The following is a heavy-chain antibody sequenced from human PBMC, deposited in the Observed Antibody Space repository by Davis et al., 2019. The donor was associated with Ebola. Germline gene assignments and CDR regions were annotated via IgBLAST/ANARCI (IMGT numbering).Heavy chain of an antibody. CDR1: GFTFSNYD. Sequence: PGGSLRLSCAASGFTFSNYDMNWVRQAPGKGLEWVSSIGNTEGTTFYADSVKGRFTISRDNSKNTLYLQMNSLRAEDTAVYYCAKDGYSYDGSAYYYYHMDVWGKGTTVTVSS. CDR3: AKDGYSYDGSAYYYYHMDV. J-gene: IGHJ6*04. V-gene: IGHV3-23*01. CDR2: IGNTEGTT. D-gene: IGHD3-22*01.